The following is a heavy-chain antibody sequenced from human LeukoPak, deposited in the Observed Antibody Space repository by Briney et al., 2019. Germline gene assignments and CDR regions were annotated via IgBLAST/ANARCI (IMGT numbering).Heavy chain of an antibody. CDR1: GFTFSSYA. D-gene: IGHD5-12*01. J-gene: IGHJ4*02. Sequence: HPGGSLRLSCAASGFTFSSYAMNWVRQAPGKGLEWVSAISGSGGSTYYADSVKGRFTVSRDNSKNTLYLQMNSLRAEDTAVYYCAKDRRGYSGYADYWGQGTLVTVSS. CDR3: AKDRRGYSGYADY. CDR2: ISGSGGST. V-gene: IGHV3-23*01.